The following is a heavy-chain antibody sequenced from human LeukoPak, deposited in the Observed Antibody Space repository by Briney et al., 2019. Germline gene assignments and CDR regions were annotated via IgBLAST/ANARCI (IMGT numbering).Heavy chain of an antibody. CDR1: GFTFSNAW. D-gene: IGHD3-9*01. Sequence: PGGSLRLSCAASGFTFSNAWMSWVRQAPGKGLEWGGRIKSKTDGGTTDYAAPVKGRFTISRDDSKNTLYLQMNSLKTEDTAVYYCTTEGGDYDILTGYFEYFDYWGQETLVTVSS. J-gene: IGHJ4*02. V-gene: IGHV3-15*01. CDR3: TTEGGDYDILTGYFEYFDY. CDR2: IKSKTDGGTT.